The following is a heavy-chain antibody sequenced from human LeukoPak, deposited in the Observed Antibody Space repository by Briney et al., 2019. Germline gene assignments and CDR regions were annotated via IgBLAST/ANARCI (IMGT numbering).Heavy chain of an antibody. Sequence: ASVKVSCKASGGTFTSYDINWVRQATGQGLEWMGWMNPNSGNTGYAQKFQGRVTMTRNTSISTAYMELSSLRSEDTAVYYCARLIAVAGTGVRFDPWGQGTLVTVSS. D-gene: IGHD6-19*01. CDR3: ARLIAVAGTGVRFDP. V-gene: IGHV1-8*01. CDR1: GGTFTSYD. CDR2: MNPNSGNT. J-gene: IGHJ5*02.